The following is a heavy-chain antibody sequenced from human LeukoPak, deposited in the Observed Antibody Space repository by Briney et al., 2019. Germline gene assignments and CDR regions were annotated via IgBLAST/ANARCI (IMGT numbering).Heavy chain of an antibody. V-gene: IGHV1-18*04. CDR1: GYTFTDYY. D-gene: IGHD2-2*01. Sequence: GASVKVSCKASGYTFTDYYMHWVRQAPGQGLEWMGWISAYNGNTNYAQKLQGRVTMTTDTSTSTAYMELRSLRSDDTAVYYCARGGDIVVVPAVIFDYWGQGTLVTVSS. CDR2: ISAYNGNT. CDR3: ARGGDIVVVPAVIFDY. J-gene: IGHJ4*02.